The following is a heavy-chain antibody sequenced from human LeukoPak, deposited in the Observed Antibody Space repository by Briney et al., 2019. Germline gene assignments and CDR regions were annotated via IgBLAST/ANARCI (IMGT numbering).Heavy chain of an antibody. V-gene: IGHV3-74*01. CDR2: INTDGSST. CDR3: AREGGIAAALDY. J-gene: IGHJ4*02. CDR1: GFDFYNYA. Sequence: GGSLRLSCAASGFDFYNYAMAWVRQAPGRGLEWVSRINTDGSSTSYADSVKGRFTISRDNAKNTLYLQMNSLRAEDTAVYYCAREGGIAAALDYWGQGTLVTVSS. D-gene: IGHD6-13*01.